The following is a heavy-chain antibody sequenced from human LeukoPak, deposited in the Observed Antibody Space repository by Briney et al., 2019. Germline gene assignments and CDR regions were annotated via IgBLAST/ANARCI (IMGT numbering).Heavy chain of an antibody. CDR2: IHASGPT. V-gene: IGHV4-4*09. D-gene: IGHD6-6*01. CDR3: ARHDAGIAARPFDN. J-gene: IGHJ4*02. Sequence: SETLSLTCTVSGGSISTYYWSWIRRPPGKGLEWIAYIHASGPTNYNPPLKSRITISIDTSKKQFSLNLSSVTPADTAVYYCARHDAGIAARPFDNWGQGPLVTVSS. CDR1: GGSISTYY.